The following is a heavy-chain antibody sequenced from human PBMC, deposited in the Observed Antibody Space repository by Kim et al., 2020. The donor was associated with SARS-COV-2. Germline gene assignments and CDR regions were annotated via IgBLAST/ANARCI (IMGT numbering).Heavy chain of an antibody. CDR3: ARGCRSIWIGVLFHLPFDP. J-gene: IGHJ5*02. CDR2: ISSSGSTI. Sequence: GGSLRLSCAASGFTFSSYEMNWVRQAPGKGLEWVSYISSSGSTIYYADSVKGRFTISRDNAKNSLYLQMNSLRAEDTAVYYCARGCRSIWIGVLFHLPFDPWGQGTLVTVSS. D-gene: IGHD3-10*01. V-gene: IGHV3-48*03. CDR1: GFTFSSYE.